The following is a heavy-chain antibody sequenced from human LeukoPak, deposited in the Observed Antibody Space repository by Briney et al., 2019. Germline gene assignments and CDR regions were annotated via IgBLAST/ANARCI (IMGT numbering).Heavy chain of an antibody. CDR3: ARDGVDTAMVFGMDV. J-gene: IGHJ6*02. CDR1: GFTFSSYW. D-gene: IGHD5-18*01. Sequence: PGGSLRLSCAASGFTFSSYWMSWVRQAPGKGLERVANIKQDGSEKYYVDSVKGRFTISRDNAKNSLYLQMNSLRAEDTAVYYCARDGVDTAMVFGMDVWGQGTTVTVSS. CDR2: IKQDGSEK. V-gene: IGHV3-7*01.